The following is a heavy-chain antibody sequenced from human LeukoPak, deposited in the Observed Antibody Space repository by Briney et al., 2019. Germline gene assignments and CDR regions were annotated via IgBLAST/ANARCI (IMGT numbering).Heavy chain of an antibody. CDR3: ARPDYRAYYYSVDV. V-gene: IGHV4-39*01. CDR1: GGSISSSSYY. J-gene: IGHJ6*02. D-gene: IGHD4-11*01. Sequence: SETLSLTCTVSGGSISSSSYYWGWIRQPPGKGLEWIGSIYYSGSTYYNPSLKSRVTISIDTSKNQFSLKVSSVTAADTAVYYCARPDYRAYYYSVDVWGQGTTVTVSS. CDR2: IYYSGST.